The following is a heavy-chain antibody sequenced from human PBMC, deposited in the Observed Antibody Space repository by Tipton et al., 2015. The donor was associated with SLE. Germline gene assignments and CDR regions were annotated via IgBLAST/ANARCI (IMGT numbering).Heavy chain of an antibody. J-gene: IGHJ4*02. D-gene: IGHD4-17*01. CDR1: GVSISSTSYY. V-gene: IGHV4-39*07. CDR2: FFSDGST. Sequence: TLSLTCSVSGVSISSTSYYWGWIRQSPGKGLAWIGSFFSDGSTYYNPSLKGRVSMAVDPSKNEFSLTLTSVTAADTAVYYCARHAGDYAYFDSWGQGTLVTVSS. CDR3: ARHAGDYAYFDS.